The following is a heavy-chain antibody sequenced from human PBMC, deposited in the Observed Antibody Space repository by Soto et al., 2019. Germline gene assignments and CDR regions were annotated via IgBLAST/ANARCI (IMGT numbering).Heavy chain of an antibody. D-gene: IGHD5-18*01. CDR1: GYSFTTFY. V-gene: IGHV1-46*01. CDR3: ARGGRYTYRHFDY. Sequence: ASVKVSCKASGYSFTTFYVHWVRQAPGQGPEWMGVLTPSSGTTSFAPQFQARVTMTRDTSTSTVYMDLSSLRSEDTAVYYCARGGRYTYRHFDYWGQGTXVT. J-gene: IGHJ4*02. CDR2: LTPSSGTT.